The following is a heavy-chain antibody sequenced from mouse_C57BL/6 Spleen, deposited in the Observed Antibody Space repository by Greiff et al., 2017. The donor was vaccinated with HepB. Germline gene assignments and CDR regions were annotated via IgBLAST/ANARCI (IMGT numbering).Heavy chain of an antibody. CDR2: ISNGGGST. Sequence: EVQGVESGGGLVQPGGSLKLSCAASGFTFSDYYMYWVRQTPEKRLEWVAYISNGGGSTYYPDTVKGRFTISRDNAKNTLYLQMSRLKSEDTAMYYCARKWCMTTDWYFDVWGTGTTVTVSP. J-gene: IGHJ1*03. D-gene: IGHD1-1*01. V-gene: IGHV5-12*01. CDR1: GFTFSDYY. CDR3: ARKWCMTTDWYFDV.